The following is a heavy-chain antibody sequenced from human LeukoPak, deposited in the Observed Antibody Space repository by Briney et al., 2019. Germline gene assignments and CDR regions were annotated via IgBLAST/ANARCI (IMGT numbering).Heavy chain of an antibody. CDR3: ASYGSGSYYNYFDY. CDR2: IYYSGST. J-gene: IGHJ4*02. V-gene: IGHV4-39*01. Sequence: SETLSLTCTVSGGSISSSSYYWGWIRQPPGKGLEWIGSIYYSGSTYYNPSLKSRVTISVDTSKNQFSLKLSSMTAADTAVYYCASYGSGSYYNYFDYWGQGTLVTVSS. CDR1: GGSISSSSYY. D-gene: IGHD3-10*01.